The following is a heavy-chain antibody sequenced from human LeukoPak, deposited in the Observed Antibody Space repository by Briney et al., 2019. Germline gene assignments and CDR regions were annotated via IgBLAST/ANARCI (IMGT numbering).Heavy chain of an antibody. CDR2: INQDGSET. CDR3: ARGHLGFDY. Sequence: GGSLRLSCAVLEFAFSGSWMSWVRQAPGKGLEWVASINQDGSETYYVDSVKGRFTISRDNAWNSLFLQMNSLRGGDTAVYYCARGHLGFDYRGQGTLVTVSS. CDR1: EFAFSGSW. D-gene: IGHD1-26*01. J-gene: IGHJ4*02. V-gene: IGHV3-7*01.